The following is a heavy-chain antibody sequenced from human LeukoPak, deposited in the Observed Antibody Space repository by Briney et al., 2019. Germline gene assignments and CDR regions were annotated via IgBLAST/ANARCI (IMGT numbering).Heavy chain of an antibody. V-gene: IGHV3-73*01. J-gene: IGHJ4*02. CDR1: GFTFSGSA. D-gene: IGHD5-18*01. CDR3: AKETGYSYGTGGTDY. CDR2: IRSKANSYAT. Sequence: TGGSLRLSCAASGFTFSGSAMHWVRQASGKGLAWVGRIRSKANSYATAYAASVKGRFTITRDDSKNTAYLQMNSLRAEDTAVYYCAKETGYSYGTGGTDYWGQRTPVTVSS.